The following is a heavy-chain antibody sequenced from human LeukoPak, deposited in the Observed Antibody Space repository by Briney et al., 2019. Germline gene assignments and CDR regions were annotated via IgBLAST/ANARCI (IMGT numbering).Heavy chain of an antibody. CDR2: INPNSGGT. CDR3: ARDLSQLLRY. V-gene: IGHV1-2*02. J-gene: IGHJ4*02. CDR1: GYTFTGYD. D-gene: IGHD2-2*01. Sequence: ASVKVSCKASGYTFTGYDINWVRQAPGQGLEWMGWINPNSGGTNYAQKFQGRVTMTRDTSISTAYMELSRLRSDDTAVYYCARDLSQLLRYWGQGTLVTVSS.